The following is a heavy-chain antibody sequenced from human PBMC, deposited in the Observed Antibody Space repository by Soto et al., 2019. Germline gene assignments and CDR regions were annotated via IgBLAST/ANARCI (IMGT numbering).Heavy chain of an antibody. CDR3: ARPKADTAVGYFDY. D-gene: IGHD5-18*01. Sequence: SETLSLTCTVSGGSISSGAYYWSWIRQHPGKGLEWIGYIYYSGSTNYNASLKSRITISLDTSKNQFSLYLNSLTAADTAVYYCARPKADTAVGYFDYWGQGALVTVSS. J-gene: IGHJ4*02. V-gene: IGHV4-31*03. CDR2: IYYSGST. CDR1: GGSISSGAYY.